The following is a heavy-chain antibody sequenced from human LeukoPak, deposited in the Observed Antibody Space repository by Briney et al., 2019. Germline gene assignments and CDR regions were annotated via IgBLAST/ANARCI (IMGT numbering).Heavy chain of an antibody. J-gene: IGHJ4*02. V-gene: IGHV3-23*01. D-gene: IGHD7-27*01. CDR1: GFIFSNYA. Sequence: PGGSLRLPCAASGFIFSNYAITWIRQAPGKGLEWVSEISGSGESTYYGDSVKGRFTISRDNSKNTLYLQMNSLRAGDTAIYYCAREHWDFDYWGQGTLVTVSS. CDR3: AREHWDFDY. CDR2: ISGSGEST.